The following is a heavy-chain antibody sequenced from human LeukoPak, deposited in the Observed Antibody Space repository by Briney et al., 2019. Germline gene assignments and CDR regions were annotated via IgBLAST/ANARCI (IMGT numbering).Heavy chain of an antibody. D-gene: IGHD6-6*01. V-gene: IGHV1-2*02. Sequence: GASVKVSCKASGYTFTGYYMHWVRQAPGQGLEWMGWINPNSGGTNYAQKFQGRVTMTRDTSISTAYTELSRLRSDDTAVYYCARGKLGIAARPFDYWGQGTLVTVSS. CDR2: INPNSGGT. CDR3: ARGKLGIAARPFDY. J-gene: IGHJ4*02. CDR1: GYTFTGYY.